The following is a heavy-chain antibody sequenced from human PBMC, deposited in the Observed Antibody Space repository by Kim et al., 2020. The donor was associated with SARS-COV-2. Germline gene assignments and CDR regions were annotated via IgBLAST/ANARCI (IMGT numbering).Heavy chain of an antibody. CDR2: INTNTGNP. J-gene: IGHJ4*02. D-gene: IGHD3-9*01. CDR1: GYTFTSYA. CDR3: ARPYLPNDYDILTGYYSNYFDY. Sequence: ASVKVSCKASGYTFTSYAMNWVRQAPGQGLEWMGWINTNTGNPTYAQGFTGRFVFSLDTSVSTAYLQISSLKAEDTAVYYCARPYLPNDYDILTGYYSNYFDYWGQGTLVTVSS. V-gene: IGHV7-4-1*02.